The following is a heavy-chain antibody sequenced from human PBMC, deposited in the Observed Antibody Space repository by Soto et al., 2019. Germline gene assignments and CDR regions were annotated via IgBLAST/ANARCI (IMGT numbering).Heavy chain of an antibody. V-gene: IGHV1-18*01. Sequence: QVQLVQSGAEVRKPGTSVKVSCTASGYTFSKYGISWVRQAPGQGLEWMGWIGVYDGNTHYAQKLQGRVALTTDTSRRKFYMERRGRRSDDTAVYSWARERFLRYFPESMDVWGKGTPVT. CDR1: GYTFSKYG. CDR3: ARERFLRYFPESMDV. CDR2: IGVYDGNT. J-gene: IGHJ6*04. D-gene: IGHD3-9*01.